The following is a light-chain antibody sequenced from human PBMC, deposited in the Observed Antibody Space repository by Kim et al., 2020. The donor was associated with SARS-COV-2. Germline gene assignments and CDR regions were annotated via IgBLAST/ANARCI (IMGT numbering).Light chain of an antibody. V-gene: IGLV3-19*01. CDR3: NSRDSTGNHLAV. Sequence: SSELTQDPAVSVALGQTVSITCQGDTLRTYFPSWYQQKPGQAPVLVIYGKNNRPSGTPDRFSGSSSGNTASLTITGAQAEDEADYYCNSRDSTGNHLAVFGGGTQLTVL. CDR2: GKN. CDR1: TLRTYF. J-gene: IGLJ2*01.